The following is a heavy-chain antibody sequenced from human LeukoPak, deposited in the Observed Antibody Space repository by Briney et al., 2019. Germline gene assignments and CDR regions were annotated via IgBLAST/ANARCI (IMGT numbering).Heavy chain of an antibody. V-gene: IGHV3-7*01. CDR1: GFTFRSYW. D-gene: IGHD4-23*01. Sequence: GGSLRLSCAVSGFTFRSYWMSWVRQAPGKGLEWVANIKPDGSEKYHVDSVKGRFTISRDNAKNSLYLQMNSLRAEDTAIYYCARCLMSGNSNFGHWGQGALVTVSS. CDR3: ARCLMSGNSNFGH. CDR2: IKPDGSEK. J-gene: IGHJ5*02.